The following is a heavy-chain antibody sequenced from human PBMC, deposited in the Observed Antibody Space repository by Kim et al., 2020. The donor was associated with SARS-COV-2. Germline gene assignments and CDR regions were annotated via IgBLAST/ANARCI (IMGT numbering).Heavy chain of an antibody. V-gene: IGHV1-69*13. J-gene: IGHJ4*02. CDR3: ARRTIFGFSFDY. CDR1: GGTFSSYA. CDR2: INPICGTA. D-gene: IGHD3-3*01. Sequence: SVKVSCKASGGTFSSYAISWVRQAPGQGLEWMGGINPICGTANYAQKFQGRVTITADESTSTAYMELSSLRSEDTAVYYCARRTIFGFSFDYWGQGTLVTVSS.